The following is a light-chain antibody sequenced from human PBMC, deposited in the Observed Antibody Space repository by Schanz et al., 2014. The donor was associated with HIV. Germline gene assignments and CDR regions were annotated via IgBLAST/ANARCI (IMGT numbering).Light chain of an antibody. J-gene: IGKJ1*01. CDR1: QIISTS. CDR3: QQYDTSSWT. V-gene: IGKV3-15*01. Sequence: PGERVTLSCRTTQIISTSLAWYQQRPGQAPSLLIYGASTRAPGIPARFSGSGSGTEFTLTISSLQPDDFATYYCQQYDTSSWTFGLGTKVETK. CDR2: GAS.